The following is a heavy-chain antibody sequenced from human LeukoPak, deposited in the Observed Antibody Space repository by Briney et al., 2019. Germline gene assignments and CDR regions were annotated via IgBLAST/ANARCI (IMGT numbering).Heavy chain of an antibody. CDR1: GFTFSSYS. J-gene: IGHJ3*02. Sequence: GGSLRLSCAASGFTFSSYSVNWVRQASGKGLEWVSSISSSSSYIYYADSVEGRFTISRDNAQNSLYLQMNSLRAEDTAVYYCARTPPAFDIWGQGTMVTVSS. CDR3: ARTPPAFDI. D-gene: IGHD2-15*01. V-gene: IGHV3-21*01. CDR2: ISSSSSYI.